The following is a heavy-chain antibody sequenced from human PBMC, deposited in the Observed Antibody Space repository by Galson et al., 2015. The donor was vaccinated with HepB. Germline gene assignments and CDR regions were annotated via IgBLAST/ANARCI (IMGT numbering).Heavy chain of an antibody. V-gene: IGHV1-3*01. CDR2: INAGNGNT. Sequence: SVKVSCKASGYTFTSYAMHWVRQAPGQRLEWMGWINAGNGNTKYSQKFQGRVTITRDTSASTAYMELSSLRSEDTAVHYCARGGSGVQGVILGYYYYMDVWGKGTTVTVSS. CDR3: ARGGSGVQGVILGYYYYMDV. CDR1: GYTFTSYA. J-gene: IGHJ6*03. D-gene: IGHD3-10*01.